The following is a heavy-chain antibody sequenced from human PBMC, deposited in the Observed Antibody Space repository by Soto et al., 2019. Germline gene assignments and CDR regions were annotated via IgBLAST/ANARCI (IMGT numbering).Heavy chain of an antibody. CDR1: GFDFKTYG. V-gene: IGHV3-33*06. J-gene: IGHJ4*02. CDR2: IGFDGTNI. D-gene: IGHD6-13*01. CDR3: TNGRRQQPPLD. Sequence: QGQLVESGGGVVQPGRSLRLSCVASGFDFKTYGMHWVRQAPGKGLEWVAVIGFDGTNIHYSDSVRGRFSISRDNSENTVSLQMNSLRVEDTAVYYCTNGRRQQPPLDWGQGTLVTVSS.